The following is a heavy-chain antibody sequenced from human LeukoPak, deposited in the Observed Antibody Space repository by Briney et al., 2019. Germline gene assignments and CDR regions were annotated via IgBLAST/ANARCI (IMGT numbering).Heavy chain of an antibody. J-gene: IGHJ4*02. Sequence: PSETLSLTCAVYGGSFSGYYWSWIRQPPGKGLEWIGEINHSGSTNYNPSLKSRVTISVDTSKNQFSLKLSSVTAADTAVYYCASIANNGGLDYWGQGTLVTVSS. CDR2: INHSGST. V-gene: IGHV4-34*01. CDR3: ASIANNGGLDY. D-gene: IGHD2-21*01. CDR1: GGSFSGYY.